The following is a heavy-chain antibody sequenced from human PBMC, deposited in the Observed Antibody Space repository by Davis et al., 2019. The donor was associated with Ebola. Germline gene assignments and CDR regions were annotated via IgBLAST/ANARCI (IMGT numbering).Heavy chain of an antibody. D-gene: IGHD6-13*01. CDR3: AKNLWRRIGAAAGTSDY. CDR2: ISGAAIST. Sequence: PGGSLRLSCAAAGFTFNTFAMSWVRQPPGKGLEWVSGISGAAISTFYADSVKGRFTISRDNSKNMLYLQMNNLRAEDTAVYYCAKNLWRRIGAAAGTSDYWGQGALVTVSS. J-gene: IGHJ4*02. CDR1: GFTFNTFA. V-gene: IGHV3-23*01.